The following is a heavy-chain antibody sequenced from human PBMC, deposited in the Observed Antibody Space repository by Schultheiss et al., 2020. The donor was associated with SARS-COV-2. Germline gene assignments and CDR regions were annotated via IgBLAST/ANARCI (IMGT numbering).Heavy chain of an antibody. J-gene: IGHJ4*02. CDR2: INHSGHT. CDR1: GGSISSYY. D-gene: IGHD4-17*01. V-gene: IGHV4-34*01. CDR3: ARQTVTTPFDY. Sequence: SETLSLTCTVSGGSISSYYWSWIRQPPGKGLEWIGEINHSGHTNYNPSLKSRVTISVDTSKNQFSLKLSSVTAADTAVYYCARQTVTTPFDYWGQGTLVTVSS.